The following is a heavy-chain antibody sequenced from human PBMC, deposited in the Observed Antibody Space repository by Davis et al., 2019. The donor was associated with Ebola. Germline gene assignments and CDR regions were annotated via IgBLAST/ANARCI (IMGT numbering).Heavy chain of an antibody. CDR3: AGFGYCSSTSCYMDYYYGMDV. D-gene: IGHD2-2*02. V-gene: IGHV1-8*01. J-gene: IGHJ6*02. Sequence: ASVKVSCKASGYTFTSYDINWVRQATGQGLEWMGWMNPNSGNTSYAQKFQGRVTMSRDTSTSTVYMELSSLRSEDTAVYYCAGFGYCSSTSCYMDYYYGMDVWGQGTTVTVSS. CDR1: GYTFTSYD. CDR2: MNPNSGNT.